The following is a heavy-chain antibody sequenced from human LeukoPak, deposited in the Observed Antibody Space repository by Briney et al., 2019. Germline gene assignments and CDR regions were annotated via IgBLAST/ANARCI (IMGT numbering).Heavy chain of an antibody. D-gene: IGHD3-9*01. CDR2: ISYDGSNK. CDR3: AKDPERYFDWLSDTRDCGMDV. CDR1: GFTFSSYG. J-gene: IGHJ6*04. Sequence: GGSLRLSCAASGFTFSSYGMHWVRQAPGKGLEWVAVISYDGSNKYYADSVKGRFTISRDNSKNTLYLQMNSLRAEDTAVYYCAKDPERYFDWLSDTRDCGMDVWGKGTTVTVSS. V-gene: IGHV3-30*18.